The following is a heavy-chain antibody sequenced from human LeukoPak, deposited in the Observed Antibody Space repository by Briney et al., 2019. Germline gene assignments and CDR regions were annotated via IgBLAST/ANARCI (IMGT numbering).Heavy chain of an antibody. CDR3: ARGQGYLLFDI. CDR1: GYTFTAYY. D-gene: IGHD2-15*01. J-gene: IGHJ3*02. Sequence: ASVKVSCKASGYTFTAYYIHWVRQAPGQGLEWMGWVNPNSGGTNYAQKFQGRVTMTRDTSISTAYMELSSLRSEDTAVYYCARGQGYLLFDIWGQGTMVTVSS. CDR2: VNPNSGGT. V-gene: IGHV1-2*02.